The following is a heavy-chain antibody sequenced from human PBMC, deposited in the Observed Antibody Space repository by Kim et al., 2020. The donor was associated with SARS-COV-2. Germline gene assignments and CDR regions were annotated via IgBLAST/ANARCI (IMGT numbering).Heavy chain of an antibody. CDR1: GGSFDDYY. J-gene: IGHJ4*02. CDR3: ARKGVDRCGLIDS. CDR2: IHHNGRN. Sequence: SETLSLTCTVSGGSFDDYYWSWIRQPPGKGLEWIGYIHHNGRNNYNPSLQSRSTLSLDTSRNQFSLTLNFVTAADSAVYYCARKGVDRCGLIDSLGQGT. V-gene: IGHV4-34*10.